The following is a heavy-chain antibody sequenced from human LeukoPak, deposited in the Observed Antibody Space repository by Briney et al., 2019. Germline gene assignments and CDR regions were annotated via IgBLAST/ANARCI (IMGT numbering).Heavy chain of an antibody. CDR3: ARDPEGELEPYFDY. Sequence: ASVKVSCKASGYTFTSYAMHWVRQTPGQRLEWMGWINAGNGNTKYSQKFQGRVTITRDTSASTAYMELSSLRSEDTAVYYCARDPEGELEPYFDYWGQGTLVTVSS. CDR1: GYTFTSYA. V-gene: IGHV1-3*01. J-gene: IGHJ4*02. D-gene: IGHD1-1*01. CDR2: INAGNGNT.